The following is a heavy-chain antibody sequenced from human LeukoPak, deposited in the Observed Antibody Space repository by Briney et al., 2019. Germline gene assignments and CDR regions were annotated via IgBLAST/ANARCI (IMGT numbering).Heavy chain of an antibody. CDR2: IYHSGSS. V-gene: IGHV4-30-2*01. CDR3: ARVSSNVDTASDY. D-gene: IGHD5-18*01. CDR1: GDSISSGGHY. Sequence: PSETLSLTCTVSGDSISSGGHYWNWIRQPPGKGLEWIGYIYHSGSSYYNPSLKSRVTISVDTSKNQFSLNLSSVTAADTAVYYCARVSSNVDTASDYWGQGTLVTVSS. J-gene: IGHJ4*02.